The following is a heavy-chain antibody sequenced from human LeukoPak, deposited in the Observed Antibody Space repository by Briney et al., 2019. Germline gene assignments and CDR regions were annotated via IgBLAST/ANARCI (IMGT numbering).Heavy chain of an antibody. J-gene: IGHJ3*02. CDR2: INPNSGGT. CDR3: ARADLAAPDDAFDI. V-gene: IGHV1-2*02. D-gene: IGHD6-13*01. Sequence: ASVKVSCKASGYTFTGYYMHWVRQAPGQGLEWMGWINPNSGGTNYAQKFQGRVTMTRDTSISTAYMELSRLRSDDTAVYYCARADLAAPDDAFDIWGQGTMVTVSS. CDR1: GYTFTGYY.